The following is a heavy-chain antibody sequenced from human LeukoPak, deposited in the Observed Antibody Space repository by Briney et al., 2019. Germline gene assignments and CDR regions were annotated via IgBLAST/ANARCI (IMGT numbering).Heavy chain of an antibody. CDR2: IYHSGST. V-gene: IGHV4-38-2*02. CDR1: GYSISSGYY. D-gene: IGHD2-15*01. CDR3: AREGWSVS. Sequence: SETLSLTCTVSGYSISSGYYWGWIRQPPGKGLEWIGSIYHSGSTYYNPSLKSRVTISVDTSKNQFSLKLSSVTAADTAVYYCAREGWSVSWGQGTLVTVSS. J-gene: IGHJ4*02.